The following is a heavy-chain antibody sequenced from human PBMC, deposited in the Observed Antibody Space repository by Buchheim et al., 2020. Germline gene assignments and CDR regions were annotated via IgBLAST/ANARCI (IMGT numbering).Heavy chain of an antibody. CDR1: GGSVRNFY. CDR3: ARGHDSSFVDY. CDR2: IYASVNT. D-gene: IGHD3-22*01. Sequence: QVRLQESGPGLVKPSETLSLTCTVSGGSVRNFYWNWIRQPAGKGLEWIGRIYASVNTNYNPSLKSRVTISVDTSKNQFSLKLSSVTAADTAVYYCARGHDSSFVDYWGQGTL. V-gene: IGHV4-4*07. J-gene: IGHJ4*02.